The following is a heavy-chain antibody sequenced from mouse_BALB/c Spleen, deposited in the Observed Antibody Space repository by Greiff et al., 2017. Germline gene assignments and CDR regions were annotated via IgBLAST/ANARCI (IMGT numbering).Heavy chain of an antibody. D-gene: IGHD2-4*01. J-gene: IGHJ4*01. V-gene: IGHV5-6*01. CDR3: ASPSTMITTDAMDY. CDR1: GFTFSSYG. Sequence: EVHLVESGGDLVKPGGSLKLSCAASGFTFSSYGMSWVRQTPDKRLEWVATISSGGSYTYYPDSVKGRFTISRDNAKNTLYLQMSSLKSEDTAMYYCASPSTMITTDAMDYWGQGTSVTVSS. CDR2: ISSGGSYT.